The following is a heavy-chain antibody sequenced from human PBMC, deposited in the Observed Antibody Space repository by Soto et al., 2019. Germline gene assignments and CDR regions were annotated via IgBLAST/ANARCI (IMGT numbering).Heavy chain of an antibody. CDR3: AKSLRPMRYGSGSPVL. J-gene: IGHJ4*02. D-gene: IGHD3-10*01. Sequence: LRLSCAASGFTFSSYGMHWVRQAPGKGLEWVAVISYDGSNKYYADSVKGRFTISRDNSKNTLYLQMNSLRAEDTAVYYCAKSLRPMRYGSGSPVLWGQGTLVTVSS. CDR1: GFTFSSYG. V-gene: IGHV3-30*18. CDR2: ISYDGSNK.